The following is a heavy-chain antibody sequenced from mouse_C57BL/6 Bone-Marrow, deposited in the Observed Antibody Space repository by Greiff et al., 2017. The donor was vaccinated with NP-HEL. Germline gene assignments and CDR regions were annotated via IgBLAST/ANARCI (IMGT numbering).Heavy chain of an antibody. CDR2: INPYDGGT. V-gene: IGHV1-19*01. CDR1: GYTFTDYY. D-gene: IGHD1-1*01. J-gene: IGHJ4*01. Sequence: VQLQQSGPVLVKPGASVKMSCKASGYTFTDYYMNWVKQSHGKSLEWIGVINPYDGGTSYNQKFKGKATLTVDKSSSTAYMELNSLTSEDSVVYYCARRITTSMDYWGQGTSVTVSS. CDR3: ARRITTSMDY.